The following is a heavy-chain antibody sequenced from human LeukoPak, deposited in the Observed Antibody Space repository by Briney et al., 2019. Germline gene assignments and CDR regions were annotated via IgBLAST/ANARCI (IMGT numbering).Heavy chain of an antibody. Sequence: SETLSLTCTVSGGSISSYYWSWIRQPVGKGLEWIGRIYTSGSTNYNPSLKSRVTMSVDTSKNQFSLKLSSVTAADTAVYYCARVNTLLSWYFDLWGRGTLVTVSS. V-gene: IGHV4-4*07. CDR2: IYTSGST. D-gene: IGHD2-2*01. J-gene: IGHJ2*01. CDR3: ARVNTLLSWYFDL. CDR1: GGSISSYY.